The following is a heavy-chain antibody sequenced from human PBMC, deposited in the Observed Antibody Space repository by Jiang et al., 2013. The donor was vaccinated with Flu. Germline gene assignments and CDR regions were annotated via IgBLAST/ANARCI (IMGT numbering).Heavy chain of an antibody. CDR3: ARARAPEIAAYYFDY. J-gene: IGHJ4*02. CDR2: VYYSGST. Sequence: GSGLVKPSETLSLTCTVSAASITNYYWNWIRQAPGKGLEWIGYVYYSGSTNYNSSLKSRVTISIDTSKNQFSLKLNSVTAADTAIYYCARARAPEIAAYYFDYWGQGALVTVS. CDR1: AASITNYY. V-gene: IGHV4-59*01. D-gene: IGHD2-21*01.